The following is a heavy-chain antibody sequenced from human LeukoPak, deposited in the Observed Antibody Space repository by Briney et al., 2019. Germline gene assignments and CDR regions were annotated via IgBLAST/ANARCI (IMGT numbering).Heavy chain of an antibody. J-gene: IGHJ4*02. CDR3: TRDREY. CDR1: GYTFSDYT. V-gene: IGHV3-48*01. Sequence: GGSLTLSCGASGYTFSDYTMNWVRQAPGKGPEWISYISSGGSVMHYADSVKGRFTISRDNVENSLYLQMNSLRVEDTAVYYCTRDREYWGQGVRVTVSS. CDR2: ISSGGSVM.